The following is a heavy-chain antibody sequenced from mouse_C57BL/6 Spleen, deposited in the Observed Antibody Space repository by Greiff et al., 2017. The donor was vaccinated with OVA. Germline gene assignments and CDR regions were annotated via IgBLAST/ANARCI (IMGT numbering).Heavy chain of an antibody. V-gene: IGHV5-4*01. CDR1: GFTFSSYA. J-gene: IGHJ1*03. CDR2: ISDGGSYT. D-gene: IGHD1-3*01. Sequence: EVHLVESGGGLVKPGGSLKLSCAASGFTFSSYAMSWVRQTPEKRLEWVATISDGGSYTYYPNNLKGRFTISRDNAKNTLYLQMSHLKSEDTAMYYCARERSGSWYLAVWGTGTTVTVSS. CDR3: ARERSGSWYLAV.